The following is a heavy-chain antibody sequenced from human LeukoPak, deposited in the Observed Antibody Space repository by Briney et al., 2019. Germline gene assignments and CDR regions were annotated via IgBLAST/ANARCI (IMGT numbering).Heavy chain of an antibody. CDR1: GFTFSSYA. CDR2: IRNKANSYNT. D-gene: IGHD5-24*01. CDR3: VRDLQEMADY. Sequence: PGRSLRLSCAASGFTFSSYAMHWVRQAPGKGLEWVGRIRNKANSYNTEYAASVKGRFTTSRDDSKNSLYLQMHSLKTEDTAIYYCVRDLQEMADYWGQGTLVTVSS. V-gene: IGHV3-72*01. J-gene: IGHJ4*02.